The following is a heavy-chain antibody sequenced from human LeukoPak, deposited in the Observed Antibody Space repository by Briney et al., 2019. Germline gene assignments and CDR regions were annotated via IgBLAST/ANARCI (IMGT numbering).Heavy chain of an antibody. J-gene: IGHJ4*02. CDR1: GFIFNSYA. CDR2: IRYDGSNK. V-gene: IGHV3-30*02. CDR3: AKVAPSQYSIVSGLGYFDY. Sequence: PGGSLRLSCAASGFIFNSYAMNWVRQAPGKGLGWVAFIRYDGSNKYYADSVKGRFTISRDNSKNTLYLQMNSLRAEDTAVYYCAKVAPSQYSIVSGLGYFDYWGQGTLVTVSS. D-gene: IGHD3-16*02.